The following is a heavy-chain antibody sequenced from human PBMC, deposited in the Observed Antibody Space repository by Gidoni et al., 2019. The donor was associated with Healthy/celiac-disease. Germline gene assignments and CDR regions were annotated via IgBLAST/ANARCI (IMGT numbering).Heavy chain of an antibody. CDR3: VRHVGLLYTFDI. Sequence: QVQLQESGPGLVKPSETLSLTCTVSGGSISSYYWSWIRQPPGKGLEWIGYIYYNGNTNYNPSLKSRVTISVDTSKNQFSLKLSSATAADTAVYYCVRHVGLLYTFDIWGQGTMVTVSS. CDR2: IYYNGNT. J-gene: IGHJ3*02. D-gene: IGHD1-26*01. CDR1: GGSISSYY. V-gene: IGHV4-59*08.